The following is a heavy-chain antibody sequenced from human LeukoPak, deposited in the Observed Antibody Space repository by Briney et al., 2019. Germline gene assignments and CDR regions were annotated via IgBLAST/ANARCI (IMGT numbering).Heavy chain of an antibody. V-gene: IGHV4-34*01. CDR2: INHSGST. CDR3: ARGGYDFWSVHHNWFDP. D-gene: IGHD3-3*01. CDR1: GGSFSGYY. J-gene: IGHJ5*02. Sequence: NPSETLSLTCGVYGGSFSGYYWSWIRQPPGKGLEWMGEINHSGSTNYNPSLNSRVTISVDTSKNQFSLKLSSVTAADTAVYYCARGGYDFWSVHHNWFDPWGHGTLVTVSS.